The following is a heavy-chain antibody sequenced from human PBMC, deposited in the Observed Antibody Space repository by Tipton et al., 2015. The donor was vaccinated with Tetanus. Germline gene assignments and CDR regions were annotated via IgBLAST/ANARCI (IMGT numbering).Heavy chain of an antibody. J-gene: IGHJ4*02. D-gene: IGHD4-17*01. Sequence: SLRLSCTASGFTFNNYAMHWVRQAPGKGLEWVAVISYDGSNKYDAESVKGRLTISRDNSNNTLYVQMDSLRAEDTAVYYCARGPYHYGDYYFDYWGRGTLVTASS. CDR1: GFTFNNYA. V-gene: IGHV3-30-3*01. CDR3: ARGPYHYGDYYFDY. CDR2: ISYDGSNK.